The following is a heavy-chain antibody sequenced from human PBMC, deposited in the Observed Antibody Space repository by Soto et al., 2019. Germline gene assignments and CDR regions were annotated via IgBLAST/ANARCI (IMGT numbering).Heavy chain of an antibody. CDR2: ISFEGNNK. CDR1: GFTFSRYS. J-gene: IGHJ4*02. CDR3: ARDILPQWLTSYFFDF. D-gene: IGHD6-19*01. Sequence: QVQLVESGGGVVQPGRSLRLSCAASGFTFSRYSMNWVRQAPGKGLEWVAVISFEGNNKYYADSVKGRFTISRDDSNNTLYLQMNTLRDEDTAVYYCARDILPQWLTSYFFDFWGQGTLVTVSS. V-gene: IGHV3-30-3*01.